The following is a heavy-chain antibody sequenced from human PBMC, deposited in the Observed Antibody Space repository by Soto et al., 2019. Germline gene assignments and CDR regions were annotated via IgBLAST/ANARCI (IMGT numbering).Heavy chain of an antibody. CDR1: GFSLSTTGVG. CDR2: IYWDDDK. J-gene: IGHJ4*02. D-gene: IGHD2-8*02. Sequence: QITLKESGPTLVNPTQTVTLTCTFSGFSLSTTGVGVGWIRQPPGKALEWLAVIYWDDDKRYSPSLKSRLTITKATSKNQVVLTMSTMAPVDTATYSCEHLQYWDATLGYWGQGTLVTVSS. CDR3: EHLQYWDATLGY. V-gene: IGHV2-5*02.